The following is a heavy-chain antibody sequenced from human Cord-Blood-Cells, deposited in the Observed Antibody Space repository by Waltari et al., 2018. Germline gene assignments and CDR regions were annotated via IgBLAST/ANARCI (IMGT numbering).Heavy chain of an antibody. CDR1: AYTFTSYG. CDR3: ARRGYDILTGYFDY. Sequence: QVQLVQSGAEVKKPGASVKVSCKASAYTFTSYGISRVRQAPGHGLERMGGISAYNGNTNYAQKLQGRVTMTTDTSTSTAYMELRSLRSDDTAVYYCARRGYDILTGYFDYWGQGTLVTVSS. D-gene: IGHD3-9*01. J-gene: IGHJ4*02. V-gene: IGHV1-18*01. CDR2: ISAYNGNT.